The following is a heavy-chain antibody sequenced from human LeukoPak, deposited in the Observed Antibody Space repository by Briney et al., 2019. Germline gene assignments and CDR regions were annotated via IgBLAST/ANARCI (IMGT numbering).Heavy chain of an antibody. CDR3: AKRLRDSAVFFHD. CDR1: GFTFTKYA. Sequence: GGSLRLSCAASGFTFTKYAMTWVRQAPGKGLEWVSSISGSGASTYYADSVKGRSTISRDNSKSTLYVQMNDLRAEDTAVYYCAKRLRDSAVFFHDWGQGTLVTVSS. D-gene: IGHD2-15*01. V-gene: IGHV3-23*01. J-gene: IGHJ4*02. CDR2: ISGSGAST.